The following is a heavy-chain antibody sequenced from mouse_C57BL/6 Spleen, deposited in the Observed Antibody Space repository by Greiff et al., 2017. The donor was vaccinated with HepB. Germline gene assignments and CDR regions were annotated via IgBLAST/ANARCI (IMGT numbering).Heavy chain of an antibody. Sequence: QVQLQQPGTELVKPGASVKLSCKASGYTFTSYWMHWVKQRPGQGLEWIGNINPSNGGTNYNEKFKSKATLTVDKTSSTAYMQHSSLTSEDSAVYYCARRGYSNFAMDYWGQGTSVTVSS. V-gene: IGHV1-53*01. CDR3: ARRGYSNFAMDY. D-gene: IGHD2-5*01. CDR1: GYTFTSYW. CDR2: INPSNGGT. J-gene: IGHJ4*01.